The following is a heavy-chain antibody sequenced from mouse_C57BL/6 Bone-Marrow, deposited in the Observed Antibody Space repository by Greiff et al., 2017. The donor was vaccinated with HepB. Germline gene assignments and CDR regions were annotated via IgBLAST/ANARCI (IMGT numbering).Heavy chain of an antibody. CDR1: GFTFSDAW. CDR3: TASTVVGRGFAY. V-gene: IGHV6-6*01. Sequence: EVKLMESGGGLVQPGGSMKLSCAASGFTFSDAWMDWVRQSPEKGLEWVAEIRNKANNHATYYAESVKGRFTISRDDSKSSVYLQMNSLRAEDTGIYYCTASTVVGRGFAYWGQGTLVTVSA. CDR2: IRNKANNHAT. D-gene: IGHD1-1*01. J-gene: IGHJ3*01.